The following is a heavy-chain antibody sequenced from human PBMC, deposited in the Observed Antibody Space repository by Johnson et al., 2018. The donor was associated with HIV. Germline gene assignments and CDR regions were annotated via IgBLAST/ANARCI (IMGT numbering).Heavy chain of an antibody. CDR2: ISWNSGSI. CDR1: GFTFDDYA. Sequence: VQLVESGGGLVQPGGSLRLSCGASGFTFDDYAMHWVRQAPGKGLEWVSGISWNSGSIGYADSVKGRFTISRDNAKNSLYLQMNSLRAEDTALYYCAGATSAFDIWGQGTMVTVSS. V-gene: IGHV3-9*01. CDR3: AGATSAFDI. J-gene: IGHJ3*02.